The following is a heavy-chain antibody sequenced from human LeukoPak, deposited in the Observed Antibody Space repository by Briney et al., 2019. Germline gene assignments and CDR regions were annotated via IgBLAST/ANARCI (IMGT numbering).Heavy chain of an antibody. CDR1: GGSFSSYY. CDR3: ARGIAARRAIDY. V-gene: IGHV4-34*01. CDR2: INHSGST. D-gene: IGHD6-6*01. J-gene: IGHJ4*02. Sequence: SETLSLTCAVYGGSFSSYYWSWIRQPPGKGLEWIGEINHSGSTNYNPSLKSRVTISVDTSKNQFSLKLSSVTAADTAVYYCARGIAARRAIDYWGQGTLVTVSS.